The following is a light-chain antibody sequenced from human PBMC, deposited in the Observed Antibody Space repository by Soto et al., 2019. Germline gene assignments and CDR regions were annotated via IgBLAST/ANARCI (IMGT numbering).Light chain of an antibody. V-gene: IGLV3-21*02. Sequence: SYELSQPPSVSVAPGQTARITCGGNNIGGKSLHWYQQKPGQAPVLVVYDDGDRPSGIPERFSGSNSGNTATLTISRGEAGDDAVYYCQVWDNNYDHYVFGTWTKVT. CDR2: DDG. CDR1: NIGGKS. J-gene: IGLJ1*01. CDR3: QVWDNNYDHYV.